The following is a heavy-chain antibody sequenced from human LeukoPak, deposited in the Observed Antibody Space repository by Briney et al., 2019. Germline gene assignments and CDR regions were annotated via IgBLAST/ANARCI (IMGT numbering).Heavy chain of an antibody. D-gene: IGHD2-15*01. CDR2: INPNSGGT. CDR3: ARASLVAAPPDP. V-gene: IGHV1-2*04. CDR1: GYTFTDYY. J-gene: IGHJ5*02. Sequence: ASVKVSCKASGYTFTDYYMHWVRQAPGQGLEWMGWINPNSGGTNYAQNFRGWVTLTRDTSISTVYMELNRLKSDDTAVYYCARASLVAAPPDPWSQGTLVTVSS.